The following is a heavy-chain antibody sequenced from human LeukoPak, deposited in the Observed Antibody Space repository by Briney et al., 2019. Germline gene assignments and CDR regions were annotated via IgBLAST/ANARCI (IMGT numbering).Heavy chain of an antibody. D-gene: IGHD1-26*01. CDR2: ISGDGGNT. CDR1: GFTLDDTA. CDR3: AKGVRSGTYYNCFDP. Sequence: PGGSPRLSCVASGFTLDDTALHWVRQAPGKGLEWISLISGDGGNTYYADSVKGRFTISRDTSTNSLYLQMSSLRAEDTAFYYCAKGVRSGTYYNCFDPWGQGTLVTVSS. V-gene: IGHV3-43*02. J-gene: IGHJ5*02.